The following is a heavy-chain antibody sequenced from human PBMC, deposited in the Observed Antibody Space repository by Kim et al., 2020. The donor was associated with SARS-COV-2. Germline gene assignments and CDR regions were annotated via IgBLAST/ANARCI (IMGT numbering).Heavy chain of an antibody. CDR1: GFTFSAYA. V-gene: IGHV3-30*14. D-gene: IGHD1-26*01. J-gene: IGHJ5*02. CDR2: ISSDGSYK. Sequence: WGSLRLSCAASGFTFSAYAMLWVRQAPGKGPEWVAVISSDGSYKFYADSVKGRFTISRDSSKNTLYLQMNSLRAEDTAVYYCARPGVVGPTYWFDPWGQGTLVTVSS. CDR3: ARPGVVGPTYWFDP.